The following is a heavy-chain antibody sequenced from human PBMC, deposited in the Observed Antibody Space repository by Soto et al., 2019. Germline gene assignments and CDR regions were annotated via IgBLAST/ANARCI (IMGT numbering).Heavy chain of an antibody. CDR1: GGTFSSYA. CDR2: IIPIFGTA. J-gene: IGHJ4*02. Sequence: QVQLVQSGAEVKKPGSSVKVSCKASGGTFSSYAISWVRQAPGQGLEWMGGIIPIFGTANYAQKFQGRVTITADESTSTAYMELSSLRSEDTAVYYCARHLPKLGYCSGGSCYSGLLPGFDYWGQGTLVTVSS. D-gene: IGHD2-15*01. CDR3: ARHLPKLGYCSGGSCYSGLLPGFDY. V-gene: IGHV1-69*01.